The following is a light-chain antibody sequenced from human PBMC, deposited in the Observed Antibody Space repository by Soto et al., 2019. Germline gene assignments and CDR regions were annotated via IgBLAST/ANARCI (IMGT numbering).Light chain of an antibody. Sequence: QSVLTQPPSASGTPGQRVTISCSGSSSNIGSNTVNWYQQLPGTAPKLLIYTNDQRPSGVPDRFSGSKSGTSASLAISGLQSEDGADYYCAAWDDSLNGRVFGGGTKSPS. J-gene: IGLJ2*01. V-gene: IGLV1-44*01. CDR1: SSNIGSNT. CDR2: TND. CDR3: AAWDDSLNGRV.